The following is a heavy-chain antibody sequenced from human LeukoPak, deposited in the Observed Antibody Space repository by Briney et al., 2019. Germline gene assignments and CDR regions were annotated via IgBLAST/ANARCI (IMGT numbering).Heavy chain of an antibody. CDR3: ARPATVTTSFWYFDL. V-gene: IGHV4-39*01. CDR2: IFYSGST. CDR1: GGSISTSSYY. J-gene: IGHJ2*01. Sequence: KASETLSLTCTISGGSISTSSYYWGWIRQPPGKGLEWIGSIFYSGSTYYNPSLQSRVTISVDTSKTQFSLNLSSVTAADTAVYYCARPATVTTSFWYFDLWGRGTLVTVSS. D-gene: IGHD4-17*01.